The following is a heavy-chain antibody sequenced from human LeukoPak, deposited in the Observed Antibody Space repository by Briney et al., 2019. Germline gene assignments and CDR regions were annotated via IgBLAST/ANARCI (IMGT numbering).Heavy chain of an antibody. D-gene: IGHD1-1*01. CDR2: INPDATIT. J-gene: IGHJ3*02. CDR3: VRATTASFDI. Sequence: AGGSLRLSCVASFSISYHWMHWVRQGPGKGLEWVSCINPDATITMYADSVKGRFTISRDNAKNTLLLQMTSLRAEDTAVYFCVRATTASFDIWGQGTMVTVSS. V-gene: IGHV3-74*03. CDR1: FSISYHW.